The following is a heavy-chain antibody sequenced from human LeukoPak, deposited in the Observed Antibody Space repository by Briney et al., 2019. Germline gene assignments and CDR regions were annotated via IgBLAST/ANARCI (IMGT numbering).Heavy chain of an antibody. Sequence: ASVKVSCKASGYTFTNYGISWVRQAPGQGLEWMGWISGYNGNTKYAQKFQGRVTMTTDTSTTTAYIELRSLRSDDTAVYYCARSLNYYSGNYQLYDYWGREPWSPSPQ. V-gene: IGHV1-18*01. CDR2: ISGYNGNT. J-gene: IGHJ4*02. CDR1: GYTFTNYG. D-gene: IGHD1-26*01. CDR3: ARSLNYYSGNYQLYDY.